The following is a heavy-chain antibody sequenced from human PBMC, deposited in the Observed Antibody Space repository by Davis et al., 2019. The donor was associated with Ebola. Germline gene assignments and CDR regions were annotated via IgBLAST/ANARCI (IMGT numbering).Heavy chain of an antibody. D-gene: IGHD1-26*01. J-gene: IGHJ4*02. CDR1: RYSFTDYW. Sequence: GESLKISCQGSRYSFTDYWIAWVRQTPAKGLEWMGIIYAGDSDTRYSPSFEGQVTISVDKSITTAHLQWSSLKASDTAMYYCARRGYSGLYHGFDVWGQGTLVTVSS. CDR3: ARRGYSGLYHGFDV. V-gene: IGHV5-51*01. CDR2: IYAGDSDT.